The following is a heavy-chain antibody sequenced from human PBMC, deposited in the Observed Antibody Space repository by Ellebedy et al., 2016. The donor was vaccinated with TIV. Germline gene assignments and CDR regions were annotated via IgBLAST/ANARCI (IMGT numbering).Heavy chain of an antibody. CDR3: AYDFWSGELDAFDI. J-gene: IGHJ3*02. CDR1: GFTFSSYA. CDR2: ISGSGGST. Sequence: GESLKISXAASGFTFSSYAMSWVRQAPGKGLEWVSAISGSGGSTYYADSVKGRFTISRDNSKNTLYLQMNSLRVDDTAVYYCAYDFWSGELDAFDIWGQGTMVTVSS. D-gene: IGHD3-3*01. V-gene: IGHV3-23*01.